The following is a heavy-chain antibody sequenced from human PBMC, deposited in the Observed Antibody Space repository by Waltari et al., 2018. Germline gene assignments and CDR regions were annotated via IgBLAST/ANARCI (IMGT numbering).Heavy chain of an antibody. V-gene: IGHV1-2*06. CDR3: VRENWYYDY. J-gene: IGHJ4*02. Sequence: QVQLVQSGAEVKMPGASVKVSCKASGYTFPHKPCPWVRQAPGQGLQWMGRIITNSGGTDYAQEFQGRVTMTRDTSISTVYMELSSVRSDDTAVYYCVRENWYYDYWGQGTQVTVSS. CDR1: GYTFPHKP. D-gene: IGHD1-1*01. CDR2: IITNSGGT.